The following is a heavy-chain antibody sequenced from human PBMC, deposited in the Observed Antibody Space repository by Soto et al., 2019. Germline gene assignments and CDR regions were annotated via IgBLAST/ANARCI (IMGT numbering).Heavy chain of an antibody. D-gene: IGHD1-26*01. J-gene: IGHJ4*02. Sequence: SETLSLTCAVSGYSISSGYFWGCIRQPPGKGLEWIGSVYFTGRANYNPSLKSRVTISADTSKNQFSLKLRSVTAADTAVYYCARRVIAPVGAIDYWGQGTLVTVSS. V-gene: IGHV4-38-2*01. CDR2: VYFTGRA. CDR3: ARRVIAPVGAIDY. CDR1: GYSISSGYF.